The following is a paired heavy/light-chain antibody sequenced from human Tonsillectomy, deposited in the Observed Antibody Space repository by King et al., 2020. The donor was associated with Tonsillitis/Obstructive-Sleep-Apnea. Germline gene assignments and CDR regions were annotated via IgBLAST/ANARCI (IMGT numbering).Light chain of an antibody. J-gene: IGKJ3*01. V-gene: IGKV3D-15*01. CDR3: LQYNNWPRT. CDR2: GAN. Sequence: EIVMTQSPATLSVSPGERATLSCRASQSVSSNLAWYQQKPGQAPRLLIYGANTRATGIPPRFRGSGSGTEFTLTISSLQSEDFAVYYCLQYNNWPRTFGPGTKVDIK. CDR1: QSVSSN.
Heavy chain of an antibody. CDR1: GYRFTSYW. J-gene: IGHJ4*02. Sequence: EVQLVQSGAEVQKPGESLKISCRGSGYRFTSYWIGWVRQMPGKGLEWMGIIYPGDSDTKYSPSFQGQVTISVDKSTSTAYLQWSSLEASDTAMYYCARHDEVAGRLDYWGQGTLVTVSS. CDR2: IYPGDSDT. CDR3: ARHDEVAGRLDY. D-gene: IGHD6-19*01. V-gene: IGHV5-51*01.